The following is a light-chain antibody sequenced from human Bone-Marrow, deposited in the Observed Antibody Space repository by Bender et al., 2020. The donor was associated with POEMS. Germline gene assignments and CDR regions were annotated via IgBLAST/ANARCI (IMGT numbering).Light chain of an antibody. Sequence: QVVLTQSPSASASLGASVKLTCTLSSGHSTYAIAWHQQQPEKGPRYLMKLNSDGRHTKGDGIPDRFSGSKSGNTASLPVSGLQADDEAHYYCSSYAGEDVPGVFGGGTKLTVL. J-gene: IGLJ3*02. CDR2: LNSDGRH. CDR3: SSYAGEDVPGV. CDR1: SGHSTYA. V-gene: IGLV4-69*01.